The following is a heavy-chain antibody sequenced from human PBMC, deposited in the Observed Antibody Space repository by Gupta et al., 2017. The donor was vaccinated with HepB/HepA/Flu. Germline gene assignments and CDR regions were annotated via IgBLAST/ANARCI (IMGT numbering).Heavy chain of an antibody. V-gene: IGHV3-23*01. Sequence: EVQLLESGGGLVQRGGSLSLSGAAPGFTFRSYALTWVRQAPRMGLEWVSAISGDGDSTYYADSVKGRFTISRDNSKNTLYLQMNSLRDEDTAVYFYARVRGYYDTSGFVFDAFDIWGQGTMVTVSS. CDR3: ARVRGYYDTSGFVFDAFDI. CDR1: GFTFRSYA. CDR2: ISGDGDST. J-gene: IGHJ3*02. D-gene: IGHD3-22*01.